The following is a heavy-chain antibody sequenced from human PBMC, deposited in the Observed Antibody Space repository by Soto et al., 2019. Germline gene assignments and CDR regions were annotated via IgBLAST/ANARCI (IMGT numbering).Heavy chain of an antibody. J-gene: IGHJ3*02. Sequence: QVQLVQSGAEVKKPGASVKVSCKASGYTFTSYGISWVRQAPGQGLEWMGWISAYNGNTNYAQKLQGRVTMTTDTSTSTAYMEVRSLRSDDTAVYYCASPGSDYGYYDDAFDIWGQGTMVTVSS. V-gene: IGHV1-18*01. CDR3: ASPGSDYGYYDDAFDI. CDR1: GYTFTSYG. D-gene: IGHD4-17*01. CDR2: ISAYNGNT.